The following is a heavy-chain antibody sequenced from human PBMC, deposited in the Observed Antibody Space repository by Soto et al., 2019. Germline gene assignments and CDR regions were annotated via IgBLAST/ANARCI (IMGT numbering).Heavy chain of an antibody. V-gene: IGHV4-61*01. CDR2: IYYSGST. CDR3: ARVITGTPEVWWFDP. D-gene: IGHD1-20*01. Sequence: QVQLQESGPGLVKPSETLSLTCTVSGGSVSSGSYYWSWIRQPPGKGLEWIGYIYYSGSTNYNPSLKSRVTISVDTSKNQFSLKLSSVTAADTAVYYCARVITGTPEVWWFDPWGQGTLVTVSS. J-gene: IGHJ5*02. CDR1: GGSVSSGSYY.